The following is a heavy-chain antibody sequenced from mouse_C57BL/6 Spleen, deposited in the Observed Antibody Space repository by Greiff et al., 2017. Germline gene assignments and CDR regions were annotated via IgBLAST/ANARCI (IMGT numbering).Heavy chain of an antibody. D-gene: IGHD2-3*01. CDR3: ARDDGYYVDAMDY. J-gene: IGHJ4*01. Sequence: VQLQQPGAELVMPGASVKLSCKASGYTFTSYWMHWVKQRPGQGLEWIGEIDPSDSYTNYNQKFKGKSTLTVDKSSSTAYMQLSSLTSEDSAVYYCARDDGYYVDAMDYWGQGTSVTVSS. V-gene: IGHV1-69*01. CDR1: GYTFTSYW. CDR2: IDPSDSYT.